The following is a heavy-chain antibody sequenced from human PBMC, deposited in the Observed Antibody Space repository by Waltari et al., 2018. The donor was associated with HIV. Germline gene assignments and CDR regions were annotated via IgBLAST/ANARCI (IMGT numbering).Heavy chain of an antibody. Sequence: QVQLVQSGAAVKKPGSSVKVSCKASGGTFSSYANSWVRQALGQGLEWMGGIIPIFGTANYAQKFQGRVTITADESTSTAYMELSSLRSEDTAVYYCARGIAAAGTGDYFDYWGQGTLVTVSS. CDR1: GGTFSSYA. V-gene: IGHV1-69*01. CDR2: IIPIFGTA. D-gene: IGHD6-13*01. CDR3: ARGIAAAGTGDYFDY. J-gene: IGHJ4*02.